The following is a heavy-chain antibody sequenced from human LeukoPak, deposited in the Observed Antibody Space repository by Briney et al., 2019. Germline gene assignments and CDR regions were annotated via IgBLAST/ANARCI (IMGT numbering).Heavy chain of an antibody. CDR1: GYTFTSYD. D-gene: IGHD1-1*01. V-gene: IGHV1-8*03. CDR2: MNPNSGNT. J-gene: IGHJ6*03. Sequence: GASVKVSCKASGYTFTSYDINWVRQATGQGLEWMGWMNPNSGNTGYAQKFQGRVTITRNTSISTAYMELSSLRSEDTAVYYCARGTLERPPHYYYYMDVWGKGTTVTVSS. CDR3: ARGTLERPPHYYYYMDV.